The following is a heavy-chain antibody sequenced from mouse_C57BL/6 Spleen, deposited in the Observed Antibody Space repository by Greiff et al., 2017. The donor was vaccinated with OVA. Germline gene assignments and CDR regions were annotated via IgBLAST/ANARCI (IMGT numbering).Heavy chain of an antibody. Sequence: QVQLKQPGAELVKPGASVKLSCKASGYTFTSYWMQWVKQRPGQGLEWIGEIDPSDSYTNYNQKFKGKATLTVDTSSSTAYMQLSSLTSEDSAVYYCARAYYSNYAYAMDYWGQGTSVTVSS. CDR2: IDPSDSYT. D-gene: IGHD2-5*01. CDR3: ARAYYSNYAYAMDY. CDR1: GYTFTSYW. J-gene: IGHJ4*01. V-gene: IGHV1-50*01.